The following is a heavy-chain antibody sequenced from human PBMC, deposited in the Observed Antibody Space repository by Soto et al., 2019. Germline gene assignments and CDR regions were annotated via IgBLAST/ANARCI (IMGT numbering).Heavy chain of an antibody. D-gene: IGHD2-15*01. J-gene: IGHJ5*02. CDR3: ARDKYCSGGSCRKNWFDP. Sequence: KPSETLSLTCTVSGGSISSSYWSWIRQPPGKGSEWLAYIYDDGSANYNPSLKSRATISLDMSKNQFSLKLTSVTAADTAVYYCARDKYCSGGSCRKNWFDPWGQGTLVTVSS. CDR1: GGSISSSY. V-gene: IGHV4-59*01. CDR2: IYDDGSA.